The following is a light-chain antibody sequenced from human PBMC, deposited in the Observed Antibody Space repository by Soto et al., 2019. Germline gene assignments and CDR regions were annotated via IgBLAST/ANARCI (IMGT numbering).Light chain of an antibody. Sequence: EIVMTQFPATLSVSPGERATLSCRASQSLSSNLAWYQQKRGQAPRLLMYGASTRATGVPARFSGSGSGTEFTLTISILQSEDVAVYNCQPYNNWPPGTFGQGTKREIK. CDR1: QSLSSN. V-gene: IGKV3-15*01. J-gene: IGKJ2*02. CDR3: QPYNNWPPGT. CDR2: GAS.